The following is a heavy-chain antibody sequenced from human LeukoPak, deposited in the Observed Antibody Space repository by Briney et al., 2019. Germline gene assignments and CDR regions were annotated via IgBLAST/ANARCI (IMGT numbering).Heavy chain of an antibody. CDR2: ITHSGST. J-gene: IGHJ4*02. CDR1: GGSFSGYY. V-gene: IGHV4-34*01. Sequence: SETLSLTCAVYGGSFSGYYWSWIRQPPGKGQEWIGEITHSGSTNYKPSLKSRVTISVETSKNQFSLKLSSVTAADTALFFCARGLHTRFPPRWGFDYWGQGTLVTVSS. D-gene: IGHD3-9*01. CDR3: ARGLHTRFPPRWGFDY.